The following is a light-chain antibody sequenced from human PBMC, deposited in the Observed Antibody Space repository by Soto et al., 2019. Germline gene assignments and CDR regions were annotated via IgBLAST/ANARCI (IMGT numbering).Light chain of an antibody. CDR3: QQSKDTPWT. CDR2: AAT. V-gene: IGKV1-39*01. J-gene: IGKJ1*01. CDR1: QNIFGY. Sequence: DIQLTQSPSSLSSSVGDEVTITCRTSQNIFGYLNWYRQQPGKGPELLIYAATSLPSGVPSRFSGSGSGTDFTLVISSLQPEDFATYYCQQSKDTPWTFGQGTKVDIK.